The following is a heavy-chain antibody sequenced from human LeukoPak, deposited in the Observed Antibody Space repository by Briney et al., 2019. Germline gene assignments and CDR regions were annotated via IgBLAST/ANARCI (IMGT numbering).Heavy chain of an antibody. CDR2: ISSSSSYI. CDR1: GFTFSSYS. CDR3: ARGKIAAAGTFDY. D-gene: IGHD6-13*01. V-gene: IGHV3-21*01. Sequence: GGSLRLSCAASGFTFSSYSMNWVRQAPGKGLEWVSSISSSSSYIYYADSVKGRFTISRDNAKNSLYLQMNSLRAEDTAVYHCARGKIAAAGTFDYWGQGTLVTVSS. J-gene: IGHJ4*02.